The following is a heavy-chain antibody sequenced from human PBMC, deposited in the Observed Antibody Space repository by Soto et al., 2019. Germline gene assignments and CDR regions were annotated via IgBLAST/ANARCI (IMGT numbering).Heavy chain of an antibody. Sequence: SVNVSCKSSGGTLSSYSISWVRQAPGHGLEWMGGIIPIFGTANYAQKFQGRVTITADESTSTAYMELSSLRSEDTAVYYCARSFSSSWSGPFDYWGQGTLVTVSS. CDR3: ARSFSSSWSGPFDY. CDR2: IIPIFGTA. J-gene: IGHJ4*02. V-gene: IGHV1-69*13. D-gene: IGHD6-13*01. CDR1: GGTLSSYS.